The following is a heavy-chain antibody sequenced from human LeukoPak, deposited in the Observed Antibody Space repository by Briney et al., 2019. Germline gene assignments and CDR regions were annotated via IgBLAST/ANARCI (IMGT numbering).Heavy chain of an antibody. D-gene: IGHD1-1*01. Sequence: VGCLRLSCAASGFSFIRYWMSWVRQAPGGGLGWVANIKQEGSAKNSVDSVKGRFTISRDNAKHPLYLQLNSLRAEDTAVYYCAGCAGNSCYFDYWGQGTLVIASP. V-gene: IGHV3-7*02. CDR1: GFSFIRYW. CDR2: IKQEGSAK. CDR3: AGCAGNSCYFDY. J-gene: IGHJ4*02.